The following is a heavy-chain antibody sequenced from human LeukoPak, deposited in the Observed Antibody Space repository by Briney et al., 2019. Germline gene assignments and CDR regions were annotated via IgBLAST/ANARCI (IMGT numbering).Heavy chain of an antibody. CDR3: ARSSPMAPEFWSGYYRDYYYYYYMDV. CDR1: GGTFSSYA. V-gene: IGHV1-69*13. Sequence: SVKVSCKASGGTFSSYAISCVRQAPGQGLEWMGGIIPIFGTANYAQKFKGRVTITADESTSTGYMELSSLRSEDTAVYYCARSSPMAPEFWSGYYRDYYYYYYMDVWGKGTTVTVSS. J-gene: IGHJ6*03. CDR2: IIPIFGTA. D-gene: IGHD3-3*01.